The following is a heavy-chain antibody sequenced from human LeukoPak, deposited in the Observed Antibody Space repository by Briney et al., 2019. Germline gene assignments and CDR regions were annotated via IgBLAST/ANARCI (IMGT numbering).Heavy chain of an antibody. J-gene: IGHJ3*02. CDR2: INPNNGGT. Sequence: ASVKVSFKASGYNFTGYYMHWVRQAPGQGLEWMGWINPNNGGTNYAQKFQGRVTMTRDTSISTAYMELSRLRSGDTAVYYCARGRIAVAGTDAFDIWGQGTMVTVSS. CDR1: GYNFTGYY. V-gene: IGHV1-2*02. CDR3: ARGRIAVAGTDAFDI. D-gene: IGHD6-19*01.